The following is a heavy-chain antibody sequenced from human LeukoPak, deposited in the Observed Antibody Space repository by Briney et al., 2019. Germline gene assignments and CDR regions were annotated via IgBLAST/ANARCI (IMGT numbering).Heavy chain of an antibody. CDR3: ARLCSYGSFDY. Sequence: GGSLRLPCAASGFTFSSYEMNWVPQAPGKGLEWVSYISSSGSTIYYADSVKGRFTISRDNAKNSLYLQMNSLSAEDTAVYYCARLCSYGSFDYWGQGTLVTVSS. J-gene: IGHJ4*02. CDR2: ISSSGSTI. V-gene: IGHV3-48*03. D-gene: IGHD5-18*01. CDR1: GFTFSSYE.